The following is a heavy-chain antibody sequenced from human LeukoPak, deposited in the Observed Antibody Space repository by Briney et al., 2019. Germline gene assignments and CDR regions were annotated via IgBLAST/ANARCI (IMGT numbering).Heavy chain of an antibody. V-gene: IGHV1-69*05. D-gene: IGHD2-8*01. CDR3: ARDDPNECTNGVCYSRFAY. Sequence: ASVKVSCKASGGTFSSYAISWVLQSPGQGLEWMGRIIPIFGTANYAQKFQGRVTITTDESTSTAYMELSSLRSEDTAVYYCARDDPNECTNGVCYSRFAYWGQGTLVTVSS. CDR2: IIPIFGTA. J-gene: IGHJ4*02. CDR1: GGTFSSYA.